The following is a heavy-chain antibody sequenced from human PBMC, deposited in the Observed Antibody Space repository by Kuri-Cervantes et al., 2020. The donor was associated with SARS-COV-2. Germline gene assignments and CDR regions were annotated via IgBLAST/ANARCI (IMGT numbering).Heavy chain of an antibody. CDR2: IKQDGSEK. J-gene: IGHJ4*02. V-gene: IGHV3-7*01. Sequence: GESLKIYCAASGFTFSSYWMSWVRQAPGKGLEWVANIKQDGSEKYYVDSVKGRFTISRDNSKNTLYLQMNSLRAEDTAVYYCARGFNSNYVSAFDYWGQGTLVTVSS. D-gene: IGHD4-11*01. CDR3: ARGFNSNYVSAFDY. CDR1: GFTFSSYW.